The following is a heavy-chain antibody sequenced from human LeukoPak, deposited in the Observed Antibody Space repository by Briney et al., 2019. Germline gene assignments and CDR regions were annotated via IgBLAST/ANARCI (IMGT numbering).Heavy chain of an antibody. D-gene: IGHD6-13*01. CDR3: ATAISSSWLAIDY. V-gene: IGHV1-24*01. J-gene: IGHJ4*02. Sequence: ASVEVSCKVSGYTLTELSMHWVRQAPGKGLEWMGGFDPEDGETIYAQKFQGRVTMTEDTSTDTAYMELSSLRSEDTAVYYCATAISSSWLAIDYWGQGTLVTVSS. CDR2: FDPEDGET. CDR1: GYTLTELS.